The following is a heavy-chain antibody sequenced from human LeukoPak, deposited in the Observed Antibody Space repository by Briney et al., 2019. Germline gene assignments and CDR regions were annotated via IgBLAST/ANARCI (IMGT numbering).Heavy chain of an antibody. CDR2: ISGSGGST. J-gene: IGHJ6*02. CDR1: GFTFSSYA. Sequence: GGSLRLSCAASGFTFSSYAMRWVRQAPGKGLEWVSAISGSGGSTYYADSVKGRFTISRDNSKNTLYLQMNSLRAEDTAVYYCAKDHCSSTSCLVYYYYGMDVWGQGTTVTVSS. D-gene: IGHD2-2*01. CDR3: AKDHCSSTSCLVYYYYGMDV. V-gene: IGHV3-23*01.